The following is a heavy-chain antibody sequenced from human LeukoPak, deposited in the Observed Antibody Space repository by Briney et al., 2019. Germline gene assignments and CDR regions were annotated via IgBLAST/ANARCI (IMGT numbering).Heavy chain of an antibody. CDR1: GGSIRSYY. CDR2: IYYSGST. V-gene: IGHV4-59*01. D-gene: IGHD3-16*01. CDR3: ARTPGGVAPFDY. Sequence: SETLSLTXSVSGGSIRSYYWSWIRQPPGKGLEWIGYIYYSGSTNYIPSLKSRVTLSVDTSKNQFSLKLSSVTAADTAVYYCARTPGGVAPFDYWGQGTLVTVSS. J-gene: IGHJ4*02.